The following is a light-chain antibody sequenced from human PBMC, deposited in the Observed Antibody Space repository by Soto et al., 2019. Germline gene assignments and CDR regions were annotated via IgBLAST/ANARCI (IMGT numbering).Light chain of an antibody. Sequence: QLVLTQSPSASASLGASVKLTCTLSSGHSSYAIAWHQQQPEKGPRYLMKLNSDGSHSKGDGIPDRFSGSSSGAERYLTIASLQSEDEADYYWQPGGTGSVVFGGGTKLTVL. V-gene: IGLV4-69*01. CDR1: SGHSSYA. CDR2: LNSDGSH. J-gene: IGLJ2*01. CDR3: QPGGTGSVV.